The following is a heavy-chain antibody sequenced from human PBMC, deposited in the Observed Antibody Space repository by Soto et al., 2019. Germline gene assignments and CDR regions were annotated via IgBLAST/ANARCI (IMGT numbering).Heavy chain of an antibody. J-gene: IGHJ4*02. CDR1: GYTFTTYG. CDR3: ARDPYLGDHQY. V-gene: IGHV1-18*01. D-gene: IGHD3-16*01. Sequence: QVQLVQSGGEVKKPGASVKVSCKTSGYTFTTYGISWVRQAPGQGLEWVGWISAYSGKTHYAQKFQGKVTMTTDTSTNTAYPELSSLRSDDTAVYYCARDPYLGDHQYWGQGTLVTVSS. CDR2: ISAYSGKT.